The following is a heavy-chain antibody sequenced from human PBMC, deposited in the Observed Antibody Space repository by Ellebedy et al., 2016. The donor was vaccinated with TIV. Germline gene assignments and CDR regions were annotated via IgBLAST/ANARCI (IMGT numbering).Heavy chain of an antibody. V-gene: IGHV4-59*01. Sequence: SETLSLXCTVSDGSIRSYHWSWIRQSPGKGLEWIGYFHYSGTTNYNPSLKSRLSISVDTSKNQFSLNLSSVTAADTGVYYWARTSTMVRGALDYWGQGTLVTVSS. CDR2: FHYSGTT. CDR3: ARTSTMVRGALDY. D-gene: IGHD3-10*01. J-gene: IGHJ4*02. CDR1: DGSIRSYH.